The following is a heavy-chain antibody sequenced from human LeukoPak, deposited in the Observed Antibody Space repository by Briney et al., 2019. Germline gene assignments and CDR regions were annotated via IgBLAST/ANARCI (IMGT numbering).Heavy chain of an antibody. D-gene: IGHD1-26*01. CDR3: ARKGATVDY. J-gene: IGHJ4*02. V-gene: IGHV4-39*01. CDR1: GGSISSSSYY. CDR2: IYYSGST. Sequence: PSETLSLTCTVSGGSISSSSYYWGWIRQPPGTGLEWLGSIYYSGSTYYNPSLKSRVTISVDTSKNQFSLKLSSVTAADTAVYYCARKGATVDYWGQGTLVTVSS.